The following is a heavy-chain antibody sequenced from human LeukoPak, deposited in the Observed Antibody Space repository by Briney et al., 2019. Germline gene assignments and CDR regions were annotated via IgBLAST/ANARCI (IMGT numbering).Heavy chain of an antibody. Sequence: PGGSLRLSCAASGFTFSDYYVSWIRQAPGKGLEWVSYISSSGSTIYYADSVKGRFTISRDNAKNSLYLQMNSLRAEDTAVYYCARDRHYYDSSGYPEYFQHWGQGTLVTVSS. CDR3: ARDRHYYDSSGYPEYFQH. D-gene: IGHD3-22*01. V-gene: IGHV3-11*01. J-gene: IGHJ1*01. CDR2: ISSSGSTI. CDR1: GFTFSDYY.